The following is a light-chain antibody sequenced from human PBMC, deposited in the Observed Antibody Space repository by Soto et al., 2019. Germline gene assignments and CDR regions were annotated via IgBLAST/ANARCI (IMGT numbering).Light chain of an antibody. V-gene: IGLV2-14*01. J-gene: IGLJ1*01. CDR2: EVT. Sequence: QSVLTQPASVSGSPGHSITISCTGTSSDVGGYNYVSWYQQHPGKAPKLILYEVTNRPSGVSNRFSGSKSGNTASLTISGLQAEDEADYYCTSYTSSSTDVFGTGTKLTVL. CDR1: SSDVGGYNY. CDR3: TSYTSSSTDV.